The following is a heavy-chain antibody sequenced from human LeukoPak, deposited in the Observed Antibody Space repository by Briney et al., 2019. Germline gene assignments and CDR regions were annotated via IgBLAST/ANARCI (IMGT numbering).Heavy chain of an antibody. J-gene: IGHJ4*02. Sequence: QPGGSLRLSCAASGFTFSSYWMSWVRQAPGKGLEWVSAISGSGGSTYYADSVKGRFTISRDNSKNTLYLQMNSLRAEDTAVYYCATIPRAAAAPRYYFDYWGQGTLVTVSS. V-gene: IGHV3-23*01. CDR1: GFTFSSYW. D-gene: IGHD6-13*01. CDR2: ISGSGGST. CDR3: ATIPRAAAAPRYYFDY.